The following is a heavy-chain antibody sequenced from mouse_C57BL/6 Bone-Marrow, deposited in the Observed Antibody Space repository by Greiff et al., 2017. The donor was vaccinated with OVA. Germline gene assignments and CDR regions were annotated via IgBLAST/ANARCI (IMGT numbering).Heavy chain of an antibody. V-gene: IGHV1-50*01. CDR3: ALYYYGISYGY. D-gene: IGHD1-1*01. J-gene: IGHJ2*01. Sequence: QVQLQQPGAELVKPGASVKLSCKASGYTFTSYWMQWVKQRPGQGLEWIGEIDPSDSYTNYNQKFKGKATLTVDTSSSTAYMQLSSLTSEYSAVYYCALYYYGISYGYWGQGTTLTVSS. CDR1: GYTFTSYW. CDR2: IDPSDSYT.